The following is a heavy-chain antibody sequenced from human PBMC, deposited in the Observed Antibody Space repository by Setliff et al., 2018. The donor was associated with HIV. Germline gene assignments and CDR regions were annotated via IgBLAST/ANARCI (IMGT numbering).Heavy chain of an antibody. CDR2: ISAYNGNT. CDR3: ARDPSIAVAGAAV. J-gene: IGHJ6*02. D-gene: IGHD6-19*01. V-gene: IGHV1-18*01. CDR1: GYTFTSYG. Sequence: ASVKVSRKASGYTFTSYGISWVRQAPGQGLEWMGWISAYNGNTNYAQKFRGRVTMTRDTSTSTAYMELRSLKSDDTAVYYCARDPSIAVAGAAVWGQGTTVTVSS.